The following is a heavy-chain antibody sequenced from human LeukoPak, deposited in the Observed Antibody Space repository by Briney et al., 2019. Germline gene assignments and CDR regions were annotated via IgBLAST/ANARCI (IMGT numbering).Heavy chain of an antibody. V-gene: IGHV3-11*01. J-gene: IGHJ4*02. CDR1: GFTFSDYY. D-gene: IGHD6-19*01. Sequence: GGSLRLSCAASGFTFSDYYMNWIRQAPGKGLEWVSYICSSGSSIYYADSVKGRFTISRDNAKNSLYLQMNSLRAEDTAVYYCASAHITMAGSIDYWGQGTLVTVSS. CDR2: ICSSGSSI. CDR3: ASAHITMAGSIDY.